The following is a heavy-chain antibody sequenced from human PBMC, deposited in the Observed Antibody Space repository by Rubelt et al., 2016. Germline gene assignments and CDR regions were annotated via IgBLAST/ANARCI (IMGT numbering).Heavy chain of an antibody. CDR3: ARASDFWSGYYRGYYYGMDV. J-gene: IGHJ6*02. V-gene: IGHV3-33*01. Sequence: GFTFSSYGMHWVRQAPGKGLEWVAVIWYDGSNKYYADSVKGRFTISRDNSKNTLYLQMNSLRAEDTAVYYCARASDFWSGYYRGYYYGMDVWGQGTTVTVSS. CDR1: GFTFSSYG. D-gene: IGHD3-3*01. CDR2: IWYDGSNK.